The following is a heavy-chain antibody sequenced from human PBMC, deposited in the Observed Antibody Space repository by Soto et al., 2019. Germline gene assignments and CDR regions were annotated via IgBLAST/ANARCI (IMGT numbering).Heavy chain of an antibody. CDR2: INPNSGNT. D-gene: IGHD3-3*01. V-gene: IGHV1-8*02. CDR1: GYTFTSYY. Sequence: GASVKVSCKASGYTFTSYYMHWVRQAPGQGLEWMGIINPNSGNTGYAQKFQGRVTMTRNTSISTAYMELSSLRSEDTAVYYCARGAYDFWREYNDDAFDIWGQGTMVTVSS. CDR3: ARGAYDFWREYNDDAFDI. J-gene: IGHJ3*02.